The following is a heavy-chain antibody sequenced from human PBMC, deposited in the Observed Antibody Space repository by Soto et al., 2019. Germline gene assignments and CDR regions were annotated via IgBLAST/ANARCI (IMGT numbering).Heavy chain of an antibody. CDR3: AKDVGGGLRPNWFDP. Sequence: QVQLVESGGGVVQPGRSLRLSCAASGFTFSSYAMHWVRQAPGKGLEWVAGIVYDGSNKYYADSVKGRFTISRDNSKNTLYLQMNSLRTEDTAVYYCAKDVGGGLRPNWFDPWGQGTLVTVSS. J-gene: IGHJ5*02. CDR1: GFTFSSYA. CDR2: IVYDGSNK. D-gene: IGHD5-12*01. V-gene: IGHV3-30*18.